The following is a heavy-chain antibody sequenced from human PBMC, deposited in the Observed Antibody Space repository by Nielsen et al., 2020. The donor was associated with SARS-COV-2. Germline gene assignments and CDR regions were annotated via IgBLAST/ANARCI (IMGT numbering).Heavy chain of an antibody. CDR1: GGSISSYY. Sequence: ESLKISCTVSGGSISSYYWSWIRQPAGKGLEWIGYIYYSGSTNYNPSLKSRVTISVDTSKNQFSLKLSSVTAADTAVYYCARDAGTYYYYGMDVWGQGTTVTVSS. V-gene: IGHV4-59*01. CDR2: IYYSGST. J-gene: IGHJ6*02. CDR3: ARDAGTYYYYGMDV. D-gene: IGHD1-14*01.